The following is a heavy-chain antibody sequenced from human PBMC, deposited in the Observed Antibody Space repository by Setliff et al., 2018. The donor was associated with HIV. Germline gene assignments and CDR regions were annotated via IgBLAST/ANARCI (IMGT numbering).Heavy chain of an antibody. CDR3: ARVGTTVPTRETSKWFDP. CDR2: IDHSGSS. D-gene: IGHD4-17*01. V-gene: IGHV4-34*01. CDR1: GAPFSGFH. J-gene: IGHJ5*02. Sequence: SETLSLTCAVYGAPFSGFHWGWIRQSPGKGLEWIGEIDHSGSSKYNPYLKSRVTLSVDTSKNQFHLKIDSVIAADTAVYFCARVGTTVPTRETSKWFDPWGQGTLVTVSS.